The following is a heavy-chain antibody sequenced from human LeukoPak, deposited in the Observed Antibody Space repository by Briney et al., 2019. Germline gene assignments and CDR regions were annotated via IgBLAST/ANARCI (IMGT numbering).Heavy chain of an antibody. CDR1: GESFSIYY. J-gene: IGHJ4*02. CDR2: INYGGST. D-gene: IGHD6-19*01. CDR3: ARQSSGWINDY. Sequence: SETLSLTCTVYGESFSIYYYTWIRQPPGKGLEWIGEINYGGSTNYNPSLKSRVTISVDMSKNQFSLRLSSVTAADTAMYYCARQSSGWINDYWGQGTLVTVSS. V-gene: IGHV4-34*01.